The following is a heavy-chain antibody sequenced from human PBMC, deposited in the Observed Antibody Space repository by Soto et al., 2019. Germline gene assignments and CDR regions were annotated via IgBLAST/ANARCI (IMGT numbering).Heavy chain of an antibody. CDR3: AARFLGGLPSAS. D-gene: IGHD3-16*02. V-gene: IGHV4-30-4*01. Sequence: QVQLQESGPGLVKPSQTLSLTCTVSGGSISSGDYYWSWIRQPPGKGLEWIGYIYYSGSTYYNPSLRIRVPFPVDTPRNQSPLRLGSVPPAAPALYYCAARFLGGLPSASWGQETLVTVS. CDR1: GGSISSGDYY. CDR2: IYYSGST. J-gene: IGHJ5*02.